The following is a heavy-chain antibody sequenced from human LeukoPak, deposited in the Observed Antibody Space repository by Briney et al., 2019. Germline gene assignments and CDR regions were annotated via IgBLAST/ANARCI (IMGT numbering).Heavy chain of an antibody. V-gene: IGHV4-59*08. J-gene: IGHJ5*02. CDR3: ARHPLSDYYGSGSYYNGWFDP. D-gene: IGHD3-10*01. CDR1: GGSISSYY. Sequence: SETLSLTCTVSGGSISSYYWSWIRQPPGKGLEWIGYIYYSGSTNYNPSLKSRVTISVDTSKNQFSLKLSSVTAADTAVYYCARHPLSDYYGSGSYYNGWFDPWGQGTLVTVSS. CDR2: IYYSGST.